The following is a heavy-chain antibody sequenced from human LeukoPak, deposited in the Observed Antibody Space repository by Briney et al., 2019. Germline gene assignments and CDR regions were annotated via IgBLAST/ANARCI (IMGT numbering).Heavy chain of an antibody. Sequence: GGSLRLSCAASGFTFSDYYMSWIRQAPGKGLEWVSYISSSGSTIYYADSVKGRFTISRDNAKNSLYLQMNSLRAEDTAVYCCARGGSYRHYYYYYMDVWGKGTTVTVSS. V-gene: IGHV3-11*04. CDR1: GFTFSDYY. D-gene: IGHD1-26*01. CDR3: ARGGSYRHYYYYYMDV. J-gene: IGHJ6*03. CDR2: ISSSGSTI.